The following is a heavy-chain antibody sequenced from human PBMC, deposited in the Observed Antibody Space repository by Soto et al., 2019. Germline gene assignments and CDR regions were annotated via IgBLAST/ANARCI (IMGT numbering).Heavy chain of an antibody. CDR1: GYTLTELS. D-gene: IGHD1-20*01. CDR2: FDPEDGET. V-gene: IGHV1-24*01. Sequence: ASVKVSCKVSGYTLTELSMHWVRQAPGKGLEWMGGFDPEDGETIYAQKFQGRVTMTEDTSTDTAYMELSSLRSEDTAVYYCATLFGNWSYFDYWGQGTLVTVSS. J-gene: IGHJ4*02. CDR3: ATLFGNWSYFDY.